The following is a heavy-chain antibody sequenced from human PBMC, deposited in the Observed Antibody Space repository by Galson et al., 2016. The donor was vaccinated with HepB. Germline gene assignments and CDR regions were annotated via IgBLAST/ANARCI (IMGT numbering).Heavy chain of an antibody. Sequence: SETLSLACSVSGDSISRGSYYWGWIRQPPGKGLEWIGTIYHSGSTYYNPSLKSRVTISVDTSKNQFSLKLNSVTAADTAVYYCARQWFGELFFFYKWGQGTLVTVSS. CDR3: ARQWFGELFFFYK. D-gene: IGHD3-10*01. CDR1: GDSISRGSYY. V-gene: IGHV4-39*01. J-gene: IGHJ4*02. CDR2: IYHSGST.